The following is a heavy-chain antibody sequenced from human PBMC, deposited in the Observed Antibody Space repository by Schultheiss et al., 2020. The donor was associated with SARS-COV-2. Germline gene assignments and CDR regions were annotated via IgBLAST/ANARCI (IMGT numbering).Heavy chain of an antibody. J-gene: IGHJ4*02. CDR3: AKDDDYYGSGSYGY. CDR1: GFTFSSYE. CDR2: ISSSGSTI. D-gene: IGHD3-10*01. Sequence: GGSLRLSCAASGFTFSSYEMNWVRQAPGKGLEWVSYISSSGSTIYYADSVKGRFTISRDNAKNTLYLQMNSLRAEDTAVYYCAKDDDYYGSGSYGYWGQGTLVTVSS. V-gene: IGHV3-48*03.